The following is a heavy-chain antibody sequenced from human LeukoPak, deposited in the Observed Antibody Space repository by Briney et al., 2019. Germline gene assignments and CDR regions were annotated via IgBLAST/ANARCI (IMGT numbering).Heavy chain of an antibody. D-gene: IGHD1-20*01. CDR1: GFTFSSYA. CDR2: ISYDGSNK. J-gene: IGHJ4*02. V-gene: IGHV3-30-3*01. Sequence: GGSLRLSCAASGFTFSSYAMHWVRQAPGKGLEWVAVISYDGSNKYYADSVKGRFTISRDNSKNTLYLQMNSLRAEDTAVYYCARDHNWNFDYWGQGTLATVSS. CDR3: ARDHNWNFDY.